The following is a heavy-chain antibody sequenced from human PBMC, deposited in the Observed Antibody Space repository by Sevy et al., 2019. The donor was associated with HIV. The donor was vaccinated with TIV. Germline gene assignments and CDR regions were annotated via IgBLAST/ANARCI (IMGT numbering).Heavy chain of an antibody. Sequence: ASVKVSCKTSGGTFSSYTFSWVRQAPGQGLEWMGRIIPVFGTGNYAQQFQGRVRITADESTSTAYLELSSLRSDDTAVYYCARDGLVWSKEEPFDIWGQGTMVTVSS. D-gene: IGHD3-10*01. CDR2: IIPVFGTG. CDR1: GGTFSSYT. V-gene: IGHV1-69*13. J-gene: IGHJ3*02. CDR3: ARDGLVWSKEEPFDI.